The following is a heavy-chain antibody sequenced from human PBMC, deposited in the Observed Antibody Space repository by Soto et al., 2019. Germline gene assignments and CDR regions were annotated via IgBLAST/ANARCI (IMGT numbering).Heavy chain of an antibody. CDR1: GGTFSSYA. Sequence: QVQLVQSGAEVKKPGSSVKVSCKASGGTFSSYAISWVRQAPGQGLEWMGGIIPIFGTANYAQKFHGRVTITADESTSTAYMELSSLRSEDTAVYYCARDVDVTMIVVVRDYGMDVWGQGTTVTVSS. J-gene: IGHJ6*02. CDR2: IIPIFGTA. CDR3: ARDVDVTMIVVVRDYGMDV. V-gene: IGHV1-69*01. D-gene: IGHD3-22*01.